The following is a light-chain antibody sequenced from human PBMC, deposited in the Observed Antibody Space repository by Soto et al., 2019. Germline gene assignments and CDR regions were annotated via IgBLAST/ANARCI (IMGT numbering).Light chain of an antibody. CDR3: QQSYSTPPT. Sequence: DIQMTQSPSSLSASVGDRVTIPCRASQSISSYLHWYQQKPGQAPKLLIYAASSLQSGVPSSFIGSGSGTDFTLTISSLQPEDFATYYCQQSYSTPPTFGQGTKVEIK. V-gene: IGKV1-39*01. CDR1: QSISSY. J-gene: IGKJ1*01. CDR2: AAS.